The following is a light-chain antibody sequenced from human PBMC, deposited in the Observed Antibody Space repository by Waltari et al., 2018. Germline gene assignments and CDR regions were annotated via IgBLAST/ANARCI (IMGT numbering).Light chain of an antibody. J-gene: IGLJ3*02. CDR3: CTYAGRHPNWV. CDR1: SRDVGDFNF. Sequence: QSALTQPRSVSGSPGQSVTISCTGISRDVGDFNFVSWYQHHPGKAPKLLIYDVSQRPSGVPDRLSGSKSGNTASLTISGRHAEEEAVYYCCTYAGRHPNWVFGGGTKLTVL. V-gene: IGLV2-11*01. CDR2: DVS.